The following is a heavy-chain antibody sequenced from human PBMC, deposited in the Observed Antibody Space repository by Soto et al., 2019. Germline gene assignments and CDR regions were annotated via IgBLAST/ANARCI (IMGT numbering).Heavy chain of an antibody. J-gene: IGHJ5*02. CDR1: GFTFSDYD. Sequence: PGGSLRLSCAASGFTFSDYDMSWIRQAPGKGLEWVSYISSSGSTIYYADSVKGRFTISRTNAKNSLYLQMNSLRAEDTAVYYCARVSRRLGLFNVGFGWFDPWGQGTLVTSPQ. CDR3: ARVSRRLGLFNVGFGWFDP. CDR2: ISSSGSTI. V-gene: IGHV3-11*01. D-gene: IGHD3-16*01.